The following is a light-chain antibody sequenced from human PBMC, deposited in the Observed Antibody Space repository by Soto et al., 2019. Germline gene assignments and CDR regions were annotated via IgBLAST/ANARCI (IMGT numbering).Light chain of an antibody. V-gene: IGLV1-40*01. J-gene: IGLJ1*01. CDR1: SSNIGAGYE. CDR2: ANN. CDR3: QSYDSSLSGYV. Sequence: QSVLTQPPSVSEAPGQRVTISCTGSSSNIGAGYEAHWYQQVPGTAPKLLIYANNNRPSGVPDRFSDSKSGTSASLAITGLQAEDEAEDYCQSYDSSLSGYVFGTGTKVTVL.